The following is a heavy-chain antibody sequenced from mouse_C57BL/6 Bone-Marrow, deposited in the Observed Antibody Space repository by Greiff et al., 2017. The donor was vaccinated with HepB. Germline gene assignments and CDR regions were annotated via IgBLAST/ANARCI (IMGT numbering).Heavy chain of an antibody. J-gene: IGHJ2*01. D-gene: IGHD1-1*01. CDR3: ARTRRVGDY. V-gene: IGHV1-82*01. CDR2: IYPGDGDT. Sequence: VQLQQSGPELVKPGASVKISCKASGYAFSSSWMNWVKQRPGKGLEWIGRIYPGDGDTNYNGKFKGKATLTADKSSSTAYMQLSSLTSEDSAVYYCARTRRVGDYWGQGTTLTVSS. CDR1: GYAFSSSW.